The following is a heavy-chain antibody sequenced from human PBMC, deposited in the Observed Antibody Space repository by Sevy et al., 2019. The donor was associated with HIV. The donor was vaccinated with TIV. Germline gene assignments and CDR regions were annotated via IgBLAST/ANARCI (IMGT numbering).Heavy chain of an antibody. Sequence: ASVKVSCKASGGTFSSYAISWVRQASGQGLEWMGGIIPIFGTANYEQKFQGRVTITADESTSTAYMELSSLRSEDTAVYYCARGFKHIVLMVYADIWGQGTMVTVSS. V-gene: IGHV1-69*13. CDR3: ARGFKHIVLMVYADI. D-gene: IGHD2-8*01. J-gene: IGHJ3*02. CDR2: IIPIFGTA. CDR1: GGTFSSYA.